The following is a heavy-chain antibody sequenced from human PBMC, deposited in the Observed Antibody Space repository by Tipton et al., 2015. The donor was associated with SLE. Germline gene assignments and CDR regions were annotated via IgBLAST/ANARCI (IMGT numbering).Heavy chain of an antibody. CDR3: ARHYYDKSGNYPPGEF. V-gene: IGHV4-59*01. CDR1: GGSMNDYY. D-gene: IGHD3-22*01. J-gene: IGHJ4*02. CDR2: IYYTGSS. Sequence: TLSLTCTVSGGSMNDYYWSWIRQPPGKGLEWIGYIYYTGSSNHNPSLKGRVTMSVDTSKNQFSLSVNSVTAADTAVYYCARHYYDKSGNYPPGEFWGQGTLVTVPS.